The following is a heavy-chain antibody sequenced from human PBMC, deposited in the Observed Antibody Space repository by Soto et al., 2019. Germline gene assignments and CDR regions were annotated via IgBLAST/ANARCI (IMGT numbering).Heavy chain of an antibody. CDR3: AKDGDYGDSPANWAYDY. V-gene: IGHV3-23*01. Sequence: EVQLWGSGGGLVQPGGSLRLSCAASGLTFSSYAMSWVRQAPGKGLEWVSAISGSGGSTYYADSVKGRFTISRENSKNTLYLQMISLRAEDTAVDYCAKDGDYGDSPANWAYDYWGQGTLVTVSS. D-gene: IGHD4-17*01. CDR2: ISGSGGST. J-gene: IGHJ4*02. CDR1: GLTFSSYA.